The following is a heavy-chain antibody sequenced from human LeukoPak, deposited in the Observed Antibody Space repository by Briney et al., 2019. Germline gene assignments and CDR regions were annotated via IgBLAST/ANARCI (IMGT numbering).Heavy chain of an antibody. J-gene: IGHJ5*02. Sequence: GTSVKVSCKASGFTFTSSAMQWVRQARGQRLEWIGWIVVGSGNTNYAQKFQERVTITRDMSTSTAYMELSSLRAEDTAVYYCAKDQKIVVVVAATCFDPWGQGTLVTVSS. CDR2: IVVGSGNT. V-gene: IGHV1-58*02. D-gene: IGHD2-15*01. CDR1: GFTFTSSA. CDR3: AKDQKIVVVVAATCFDP.